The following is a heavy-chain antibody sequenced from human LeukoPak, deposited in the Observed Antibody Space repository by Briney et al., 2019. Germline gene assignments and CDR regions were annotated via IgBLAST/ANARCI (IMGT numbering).Heavy chain of an antibody. D-gene: IGHD6-6*01. CDR1: GYSFTSYW. V-gene: IGHV5-51*01. CDR3: ARQTQLVRYYYYYYGMDV. J-gene: IGHJ6*02. CDR2: IYPGDSDT. Sequence: GESLKISCKGSGYSFTSYWIGWVRQMPGKGLEWMGIIYPGDSDTRYSPSFQGQVTISADKSISTAYLQWSSLKASDTAMYYCARQTQLVRYYYYYYGMDVWGQGTTVTVSS.